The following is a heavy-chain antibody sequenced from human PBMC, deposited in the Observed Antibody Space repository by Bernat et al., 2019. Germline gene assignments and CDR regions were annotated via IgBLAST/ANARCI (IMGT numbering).Heavy chain of an antibody. J-gene: IGHJ6*02. V-gene: IGHV3-23*01. CDR1: GFTFNKCA. Sequence: VQLLESGGGLVQPGGSLRLSCATSGFTFNKCAMSWVRQAPGRGLEWVSGICNSGDTTYYAGSVKGRFTIARNYSKSSLYLEMNSLRAEDTAVYYCAKWSGTTIYYYGMDVWGQGTTVTVSS. D-gene: IGHD1-1*01. CDR2: ICNSGDTT. CDR3: AKWSGTTIYYYGMDV.